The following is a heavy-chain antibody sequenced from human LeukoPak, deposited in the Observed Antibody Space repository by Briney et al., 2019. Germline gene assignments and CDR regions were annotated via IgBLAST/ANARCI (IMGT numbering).Heavy chain of an antibody. V-gene: IGHV3-11*01. D-gene: IGHD3-22*01. J-gene: IGHJ4*02. Sequence: GGSLRLSCAASGFTFSDYYMSWIRQAPGKGLEGVSYISSSGSTIYYADSVKGRFTISRDNAKNSLYLQMNSLRAEDTAVYYCARDWYYYDSSGYSRYFDYWGQGTLVTVSS. CDR2: ISSSGSTI. CDR1: GFTFSDYY. CDR3: ARDWYYYDSSGYSRYFDY.